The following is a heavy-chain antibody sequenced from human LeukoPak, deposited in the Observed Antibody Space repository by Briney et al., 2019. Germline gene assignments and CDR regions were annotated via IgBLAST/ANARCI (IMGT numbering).Heavy chain of an antibody. CDR1: GGSISSYY. V-gene: IGHV4-59*01. CDR2: IYYSGST. Sequence: SETLSLTCTVSGGSISSYYWSWIRQPPGKGLEWIGYIYYSGSTNYNPSLKSRVTISVDTSKNQFSLKLSSVTAADTAVYYCARDRRGLAYCGGDCYWFDPWGQGTLVTVSP. CDR3: ARDRRGLAYCGGDCYWFDP. J-gene: IGHJ5*02. D-gene: IGHD2-21*02.